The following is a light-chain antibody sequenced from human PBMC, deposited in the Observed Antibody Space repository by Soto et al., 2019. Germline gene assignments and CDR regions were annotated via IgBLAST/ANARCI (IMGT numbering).Light chain of an antibody. Sequence: QSALTQPPSASGTPGQRVTISCSGSSSNIGSNTVNWYQQLPGTAPKLVIYSNNQRPSGVPDRSSGSKSGTSASLAISGLQSEDEADYYCVAWDDSLTGYVVFGGGTKVTVL. V-gene: IGLV1-44*01. CDR1: SSNIGSNT. CDR3: VAWDDSLTGYVV. CDR2: SNN. J-gene: IGLJ2*01.